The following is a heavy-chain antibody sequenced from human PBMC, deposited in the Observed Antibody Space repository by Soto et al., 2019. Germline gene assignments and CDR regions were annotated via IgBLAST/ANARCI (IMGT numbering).Heavy chain of an antibody. CDR1: GYTFTSYA. CDR2: INAGNGNT. D-gene: IGHD3-10*01. Sequence: GASVKVSCKASGYTFTSYAMHWVRQAPGQRLEWMGWINAGNGNTKYSQKFQGRVTITRDTSASAAYMELSSLRSEDTAVYYCARPTHYYGSGSYYGTAGFDYWGQGTLVTVSS. J-gene: IGHJ4*02. CDR3: ARPTHYYGSGSYYGTAGFDY. V-gene: IGHV1-3*01.